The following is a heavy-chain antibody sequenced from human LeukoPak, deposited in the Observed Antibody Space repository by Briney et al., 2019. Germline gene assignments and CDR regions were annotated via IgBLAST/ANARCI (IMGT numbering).Heavy chain of an antibody. J-gene: IGHJ3*02. CDR3: ARSCVIVDIVATIRARLGGNGFEI. D-gene: IGHD5-12*01. Sequence: PSETLSLTCAVYGGSFRGYYWSGLRQPPGKGVEGVGEINHSGSTNYNPSLKSRVTISVGTSKNQFSLKLSSVPAADTAVYYCARSCVIVDIVATIRARLGGNGFEIWGQGTMVTVSS. CDR2: INHSGST. V-gene: IGHV4-34*01. CDR1: GGSFRGYY.